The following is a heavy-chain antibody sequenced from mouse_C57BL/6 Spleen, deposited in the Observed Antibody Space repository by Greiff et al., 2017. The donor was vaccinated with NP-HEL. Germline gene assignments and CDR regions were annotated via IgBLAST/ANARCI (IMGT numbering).Heavy chain of an antibody. V-gene: IGHV3-6*01. CDR2: ISYDGSN. J-gene: IGHJ2*01. Sequence: EVKLLESGPGLVKPSQSLSLTCSVTGYSITSGYYWNWIRQFPGNKLEWMGYISYDGSNNYNPSLKNRISITRDTSKNQFFLKLNSVTTEDTATYYCARGIYDYDEGFDYWGQGTTLTVSS. D-gene: IGHD2-4*01. CDR1: GYSITSGYY. CDR3: ARGIYDYDEGFDY.